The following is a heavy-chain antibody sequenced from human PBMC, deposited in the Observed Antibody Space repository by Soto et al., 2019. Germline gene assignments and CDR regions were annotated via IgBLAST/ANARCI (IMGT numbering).Heavy chain of an antibody. V-gene: IGHV3-15*01. CDR1: GFTFSNAW. CDR3: STGGFLESLAAYGMDV. D-gene: IGHD3-3*01. CDR2: IKSKTDGGTT. J-gene: IGHJ6*02. Sequence: GGSLRLSCAASGFTFSNAWMSWVRQAPGKGLEWVGRIKSKTDGGTTAYAAPVKGRLTISRDDSKNTLYLQMNSLKTEDTAVYYCSTGGFLESLAAYGMDVWGQGTTVTVSS.